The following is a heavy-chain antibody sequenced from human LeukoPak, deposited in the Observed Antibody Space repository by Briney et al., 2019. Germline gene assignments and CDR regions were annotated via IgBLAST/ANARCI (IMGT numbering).Heavy chain of an antibody. CDR3: VKDMNPGGADV. CDR1: GFNSEDHA. J-gene: IGHJ6*02. D-gene: IGHD1-14*01. V-gene: IGHV3-9*02. CDR2: IHWSSSGT. Sequence: GGSLRLSCVVSGFNSEDHAMHRVRQAPGKGLEWVSGIHWSSSGTGYADSVKGRFTVSRDSAKNSLYLQMNSLRPEDTALYYCVKDMNPGGADVWGQGTTVTVYS.